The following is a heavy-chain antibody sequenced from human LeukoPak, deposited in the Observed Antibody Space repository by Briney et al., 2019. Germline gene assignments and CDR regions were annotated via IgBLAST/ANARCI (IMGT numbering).Heavy chain of an antibody. CDR3: TTDYGDYPIA. V-gene: IGHV3-15*01. D-gene: IGHD4-17*01. CDR2: IKSKTDGGTT. Sequence: GGSLRLSCAASGFTFSNAWMSWVRQAPGKGLEWVGCIKSKTDGGTTDYAAPVKGRFTISRDDSKNTLYLQMNSLKTEDTAVYYCTTDYGDYPIAWGQGTLVTVSS. CDR1: GFTFSNAW. J-gene: IGHJ5*02.